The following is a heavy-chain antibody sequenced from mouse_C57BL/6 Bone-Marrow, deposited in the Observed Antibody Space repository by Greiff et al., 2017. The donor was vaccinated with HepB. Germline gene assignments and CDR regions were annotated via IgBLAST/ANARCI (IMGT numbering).Heavy chain of an antibody. J-gene: IGHJ1*03. D-gene: IGHD1-1*01. CDR2: IHPNSGST. Sequence: QVQLQQPGAELVKPGASVKLSCKASGYTFTSYWMHWVKQRPGQGLEWIGMIHPNSGSTNYNEKFKSKATLTVDKSSSTAYMQLSSLTSEDSAVYYCASIHYYYGRDFDVWGTGTTVTVSS. V-gene: IGHV1-64*01. CDR1: GYTFTSYW. CDR3: ASIHYYYGRDFDV.